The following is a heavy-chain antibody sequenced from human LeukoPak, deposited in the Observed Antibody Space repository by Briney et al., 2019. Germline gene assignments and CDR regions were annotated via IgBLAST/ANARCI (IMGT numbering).Heavy chain of an antibody. Sequence: PGGSLRLSCAASGFTFSDYYMSWIRQAPGKGLEWVSYISSSGSTIYYADSVKGRFTISRDNAKNSLYLQMNSLRAEDTVVYYCARVRARYVRDAFDIWGQGTMVTVSS. V-gene: IGHV3-11*01. D-gene: IGHD3-10*01. CDR1: GFTFSDYY. CDR2: ISSSGSTI. J-gene: IGHJ3*02. CDR3: ARVRARYVRDAFDI.